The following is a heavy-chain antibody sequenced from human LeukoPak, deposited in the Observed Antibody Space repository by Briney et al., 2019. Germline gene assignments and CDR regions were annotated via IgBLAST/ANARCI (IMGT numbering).Heavy chain of an antibody. Sequence: PGGSLRLSCAASGFAVSSNYMSWVRPAPGKGLEWVSVIYSGGSTYYADSVKGRFTISRDNSKNTLYLQMNGLRAEDTAVYYCARDAPLYYGEGYGMDVWGQGTTVTVSS. V-gene: IGHV3-53*01. D-gene: IGHD3-3*01. CDR1: GFAVSSNY. CDR3: ARDAPLYYGEGYGMDV. CDR2: IYSGGST. J-gene: IGHJ6*02.